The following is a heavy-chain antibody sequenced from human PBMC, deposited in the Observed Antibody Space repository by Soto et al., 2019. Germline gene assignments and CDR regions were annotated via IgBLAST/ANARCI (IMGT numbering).Heavy chain of an antibody. CDR3: ASSESKPRFDC. J-gene: IGHJ4*02. Sequence: EVQLVESGVGLVQPGGSLRLSCAASGFTISSNYMNWVRQAPGKGLEWVSIIYGGGSTYYADSVKDRFTISRDTSKNTVYMRMNSLRAEDTAVYYCASSESKPRFDCWGQGNLVSVSS. V-gene: IGHV3-66*01. D-gene: IGHD1-26*01. CDR2: IYGGGST. CDR1: GFTISSNY.